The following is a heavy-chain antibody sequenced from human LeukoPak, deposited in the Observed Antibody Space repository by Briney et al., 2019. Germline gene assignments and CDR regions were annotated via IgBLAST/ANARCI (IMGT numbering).Heavy chain of an antibody. D-gene: IGHD1-26*01. V-gene: IGHV3-23*01. CDR2: ISGSGGTA. CDR1: GFTFSSYA. CDR3: AEGSGSLDY. Sequence: GGSLRLSCAASGFTFSSYAMSWVRQAPGKGLEWVSVISGSGGTAYYADSVKGRFTISRDSSKNTVYLQMNSLRAEDTAVYYCAEGSGSLDYWGQGTLVTVSS. J-gene: IGHJ4*02.